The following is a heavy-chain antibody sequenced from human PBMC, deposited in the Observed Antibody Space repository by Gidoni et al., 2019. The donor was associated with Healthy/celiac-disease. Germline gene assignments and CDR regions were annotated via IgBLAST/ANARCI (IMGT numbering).Heavy chain of an antibody. V-gene: IGHV3-30*18. CDR1: GFTFSSYG. J-gene: IGHJ4*02. CDR3: AKALTSLTYTSDCL. Sequence: QVQLVESGGGVVQPGRSLRLSCAASGFTFSSYGMHWVRQAPGKGLEWVAVISYDGSNKYYGDSVKGRFTISRDNSKNTLYLQMKSLRAEDTAVYYCAKALTSLTYTSDCLWGQGTLVTVSS. D-gene: IGHD2-21*02. CDR2: ISYDGSNK.